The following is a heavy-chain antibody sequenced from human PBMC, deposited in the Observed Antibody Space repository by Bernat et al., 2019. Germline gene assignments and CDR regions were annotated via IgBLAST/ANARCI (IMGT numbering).Heavy chain of an antibody. J-gene: IGHJ4*02. CDR2: ISSSGSTI. CDR3: ARDEGLSTGDDYGDYPKYYFDY. CDR1: GFTFSSYE. D-gene: IGHD4-17*01. Sequence: EVQLVESGGGLVQPGGSLRLSCAASGFTFSSYEMNWVRQAPGKALEWVSYISSSGSTIYYADSVKGRFTISRDNAKNSLYLQMNSLRAEDTAVYYCARDEGLSTGDDYGDYPKYYFDYWGQGTLVTVSS. V-gene: IGHV3-48*03.